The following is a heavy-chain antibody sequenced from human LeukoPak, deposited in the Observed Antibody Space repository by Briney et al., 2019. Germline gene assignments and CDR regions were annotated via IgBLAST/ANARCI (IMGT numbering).Heavy chain of an antibody. V-gene: IGHV4-38-2*02. CDR3: ARVVRIAAAGSRGYYFDY. CDR2: IYHSGST. D-gene: IGHD6-13*01. CDR1: GYSISSGYY. J-gene: IGHJ4*02. Sequence: SETLSLTCTVSGYSISSGYYWGWIRQPPGKGLEWIGSIYHSGSTYYNPSLKSRVTISVDTSKNQFSLKLSSVTAADTAVYYCARVVRIAAAGSRGYYFDYWGQGTLVTVYS.